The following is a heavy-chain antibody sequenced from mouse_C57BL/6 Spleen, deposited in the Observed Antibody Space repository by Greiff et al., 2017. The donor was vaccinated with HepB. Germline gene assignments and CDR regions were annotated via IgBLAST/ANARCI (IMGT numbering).Heavy chain of an antibody. D-gene: IGHD4-1*02. J-gene: IGHJ1*03. CDR3: ARSTGNWYFDV. V-gene: IGHV1-69*01. Sequence: VQLQQSGAELVMPGASVKLSCKASGYTFTSYWMHWVKQRPGQGLEWIGEIDPSDSYTNYNQKFKGKSTLTVDKSSSTAYMQLSSLTSEDSAVYYCARSTGNWYFDVWGTRTTVTVSS. CDR2: IDPSDSYT. CDR1: GYTFTSYW.